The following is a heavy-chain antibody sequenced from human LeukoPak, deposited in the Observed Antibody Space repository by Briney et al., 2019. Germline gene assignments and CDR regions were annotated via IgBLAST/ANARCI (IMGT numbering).Heavy chain of an antibody. CDR1: GGSIGSNY. CDR3: AKYGNSGWVIDN. V-gene: IGHV4-59*08. D-gene: IGHD6-19*01. Sequence: SETLSLTCTVSGGSIGSNYWTWIRQPPGKGLEYIGYIYYTGGTNYNPSLKSRVTISVDTSENQFSLKLSSVTAADTAVYFCAKYGNSGWVIDNWGQGTLVTVSS. J-gene: IGHJ4*02. CDR2: IYYTGGT.